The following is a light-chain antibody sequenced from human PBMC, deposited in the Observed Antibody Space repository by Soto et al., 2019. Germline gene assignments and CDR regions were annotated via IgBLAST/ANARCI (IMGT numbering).Light chain of an antibody. Sequence: EIVLTQSPGTLSLSPGERATLSCRASQSVSSSYLAWYQQRPGPAPRLLIYGTSRRATDIPDRFSGSGSGTDFTLTLSRLEPEDFAVYYCQHYGSSPYTFGQGTKLEIK. J-gene: IGKJ2*01. V-gene: IGKV3-20*01. CDR2: GTS. CDR3: QHYGSSPYT. CDR1: QSVSSSY.